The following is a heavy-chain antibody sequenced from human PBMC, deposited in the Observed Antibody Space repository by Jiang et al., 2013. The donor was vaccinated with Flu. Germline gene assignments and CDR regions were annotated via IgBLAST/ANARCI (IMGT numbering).Heavy chain of an antibody. V-gene: IGHV4-39*07. CDR1: GGSISSSSYY. CDR3: ARDIPQVWRFGELSHWFDP. D-gene: IGHD3-10*01. J-gene: IGHJ5*02. CDR2: IYYSGST. Sequence: PGLVKPSETLSLTCTVSGGSISSSSYYWGWIRQPPGKGLEWIGSIYYSGSTYYNPSLKSRVTISVDTSKNQFSLKLSSVTAADTAVYYCARDIPQVWRFGELSHWFDPWGQGTLVTVSS.